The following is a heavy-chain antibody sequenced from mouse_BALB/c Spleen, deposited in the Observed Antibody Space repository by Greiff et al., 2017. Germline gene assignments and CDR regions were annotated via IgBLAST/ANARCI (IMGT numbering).Heavy chain of an antibody. Sequence: EVKLQESGPGLVKPSQSLSLTCSVTGYSITSGYYWNWIRQFPGNKLEWMGYISYDGSNNYNPSLKNRISITRDTSKNQFFLKLNSVTTEDTATYYCAIYYDYDSFAYWGQGTLVTVSA. CDR2: ISYDGSN. V-gene: IGHV3-6*02. J-gene: IGHJ3*01. CDR1: GYSITSGYY. CDR3: AIYYDYDSFAY. D-gene: IGHD2-4*01.